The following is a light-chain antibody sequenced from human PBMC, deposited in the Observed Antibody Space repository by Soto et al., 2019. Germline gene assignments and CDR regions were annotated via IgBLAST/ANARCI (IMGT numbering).Light chain of an antibody. Sequence: EIVLTQSPATLSLSPGERATLSCRASQSVSSYLAWYQQKAGQAPRLLIYDASNRATDIPGRFSGSGSGTDFTLTISSLEPEDFAVYYCQQRSNWPRGTFGSGTKVDIK. CDR2: DAS. J-gene: IGKJ3*01. CDR1: QSVSSY. V-gene: IGKV3-11*01. CDR3: QQRSNWPRGT.